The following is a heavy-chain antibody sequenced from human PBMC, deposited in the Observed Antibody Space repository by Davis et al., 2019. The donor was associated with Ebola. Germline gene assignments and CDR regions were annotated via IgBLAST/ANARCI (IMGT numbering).Heavy chain of an antibody. J-gene: IGHJ6*04. CDR2: ITSSGGST. V-gene: IGHV3-23*01. CDR1: GFTFSSYA. Sequence: LSLTCAASGFTFSSYAMTWARQAPGKGLEWVSAITSSGGSTYYADSVKGRFTISRDNSKNTLYLQMNSLTVEDTAVYYCAKGGSGWPSDYSYGMGVWGKGTTVTVSS. CDR3: AKGGSGWPSDYSYGMGV. D-gene: IGHD6-19*01.